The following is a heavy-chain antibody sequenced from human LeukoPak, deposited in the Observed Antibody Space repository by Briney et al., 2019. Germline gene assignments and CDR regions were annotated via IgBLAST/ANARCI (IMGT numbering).Heavy chain of an antibody. CDR2: INHSGST. CDR3: ARGRVRRYYDSSGYSWFDP. V-gene: IGHV4-34*01. D-gene: IGHD3-22*01. J-gene: IGHJ5*02. Sequence: SETLSLTCAVYGGSFSGYYWSWLRQPPGKGLEWIGEINHSGSTNYNPSLKSRVTISVDTSKNQFSLKLSSVTAADTAVYYCARGRVRRYYDSSGYSWFDPWGQGTLVTVSS. CDR1: GGSFSGYY.